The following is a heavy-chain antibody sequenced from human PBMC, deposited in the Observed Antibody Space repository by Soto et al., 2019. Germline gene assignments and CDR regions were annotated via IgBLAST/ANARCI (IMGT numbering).Heavy chain of an antibody. V-gene: IGHV3-30*03. CDR2: VSSDGSIT. CDR1: GFTFSSYS. CDR3: NDCGGDCPALD. Sequence: GGSLRLSCAASGFTFSSYSMNWVRQAPGKGLEWLTVVSSDGSITYDADSVRGRFAISRDNSKNTLYLHMNSLRTEDTAVYYCNDCGGDCPALDWGQGTLVPVSS. D-gene: IGHD2-21*02. J-gene: IGHJ4*02.